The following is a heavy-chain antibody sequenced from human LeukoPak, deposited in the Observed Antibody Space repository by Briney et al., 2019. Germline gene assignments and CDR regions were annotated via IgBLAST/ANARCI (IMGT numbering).Heavy chain of an antibody. J-gene: IGHJ3*02. CDR3: ASNWGSGAFDI. CDR1: GGSISSSGYS. D-gene: IGHD7-27*01. V-gene: IGHV4-30-2*01. Sequence: SETLSLTCAVSGGSISSSGYSWSWIRQPPGKGLEWIGYIYHSGSTYYNPSLKSRVTISVDRSKNQFSLKLSSVTAADTAVYYCASNWGSGAFDIWGQGTMVTVSS. CDR2: IYHSGST.